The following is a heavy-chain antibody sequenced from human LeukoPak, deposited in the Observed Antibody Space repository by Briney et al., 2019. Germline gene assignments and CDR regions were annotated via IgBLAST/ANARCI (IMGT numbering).Heavy chain of an antibody. CDR2: INPNSGGT. D-gene: IGHD6-6*01. CDR3: ARGKARGPWFDP. Sequence: ASVKVSCKASGYTFTGYYMHWVRQAPGQGLEWMGWINPNSGGTNYAQKFQGRVTMTRGTSISTAYMELSRLRSDDTAVYYCARGKARGPWFDPWGQGTLVTVSS. CDR1: GYTFTGYY. J-gene: IGHJ5*02. V-gene: IGHV1-2*02.